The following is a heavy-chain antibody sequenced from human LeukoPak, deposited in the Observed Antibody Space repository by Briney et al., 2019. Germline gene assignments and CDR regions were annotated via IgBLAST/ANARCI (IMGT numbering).Heavy chain of an antibody. V-gene: IGHV3-23*01. CDR1: GFTFSSYA. Sequence: GFLRLSCAASGFTFSSYAMSWVRQAPGKGLEWVSGISTSGGSTSYADSVKGRFTISRDNPRNTLYMQMNSLRAEDTAVYYCAIMHRYYDGSGYWVQWGQGTLVTVSS. J-gene: IGHJ4*02. CDR3: AIMHRYYDGSGYWVQ. CDR2: ISTSGGST. D-gene: IGHD3-22*01.